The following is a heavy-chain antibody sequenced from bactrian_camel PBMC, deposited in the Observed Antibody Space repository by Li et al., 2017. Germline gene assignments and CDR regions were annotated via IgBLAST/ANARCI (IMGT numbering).Heavy chain of an antibody. V-gene: IGHV3S1*01. CDR2: ISPSGSRS. CDR1: GFTFSSCY. CDR3: ATGNRDSDACFDAIGE. Sequence: HVQLVESGGGSVQGGGSVRLSCAASGFTFSSCYMKWVRLAPGKGLEWVADISPSGSRSYYADSVKGRFTISRDNAKNTLYLHMNSLKTEDTAMYYCATGNRDSDACFDAIGERGQGTQVTVS. J-gene: IGHJ4*01. D-gene: IGHD1*01.